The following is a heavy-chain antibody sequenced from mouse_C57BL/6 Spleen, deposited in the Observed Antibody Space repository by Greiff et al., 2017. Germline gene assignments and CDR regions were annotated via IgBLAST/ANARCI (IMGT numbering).Heavy chain of an antibody. CDR1: GYTFTDYY. J-gene: IGHJ4*01. Sequence: VPLPPSGPALVPPGASVPISCKASGYTFTDYYMNWVKQSHGKSLEWIGDITPNNGGPSYKQKLKGKATLTVAKSSSTASMELRSLTSEDSAVYYCARLPRFSYAMDYWGQGTSVTVSS. V-gene: IGHV1-26*01. CDR2: ITPNNGGP. CDR3: ARLPRFSYAMDY.